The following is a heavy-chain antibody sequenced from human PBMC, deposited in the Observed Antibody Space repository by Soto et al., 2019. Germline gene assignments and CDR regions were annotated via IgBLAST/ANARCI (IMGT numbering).Heavy chain of an antibody. Sequence: SLRLSCAASGFTFSSYSMSWFRQAPGKGLEWVSAISGSGGSTYYADSVKGRFTISRDNSKNTLYLQMNSLRAEDTAVYYCAKRGYSSGSHNWFDPWGQGTLVTVSS. V-gene: IGHV3-23*01. CDR3: AKRGYSSGSHNWFDP. CDR1: GFTFSSYS. J-gene: IGHJ5*02. CDR2: ISGSGGST. D-gene: IGHD6-19*01.